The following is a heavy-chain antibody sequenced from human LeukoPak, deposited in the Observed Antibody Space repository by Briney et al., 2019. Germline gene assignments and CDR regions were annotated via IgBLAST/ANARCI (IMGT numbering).Heavy chain of an antibody. J-gene: IGHJ5*02. V-gene: IGHV3-21*01. CDR3: ARDAIVVVTDSWFDP. CDR1: GFTFSSYS. CDR2: ISSSSSYI. Sequence: GGSLRLSCAASGFTFSSYSMNWVRQAPGKGLEWVSSISSSSSYIYYADSVKGRFTISRDNAKNSLYLQMNSLRAEDTAVYYCARDAIVVVTDSWFDPWGQGTLVTVSS. D-gene: IGHD3-22*01.